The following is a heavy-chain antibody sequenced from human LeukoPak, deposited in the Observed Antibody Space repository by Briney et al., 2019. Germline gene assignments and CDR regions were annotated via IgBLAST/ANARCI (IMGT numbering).Heavy chain of an antibody. Sequence: SETLSLTCTVSGGSISSYYWSRIRQPPGKGLEWIGYIYYSGSTNYNPSLKSRVTISVDTSKNQFSLKLSSVTAADTAVYYCARIVVPAVPDYYYYGMDVWGQGTTVTVSS. V-gene: IGHV4-59*01. CDR1: GGSISSYY. CDR3: ARIVVPAVPDYYYYGMDV. D-gene: IGHD2-2*01. J-gene: IGHJ6*02. CDR2: IYYSGST.